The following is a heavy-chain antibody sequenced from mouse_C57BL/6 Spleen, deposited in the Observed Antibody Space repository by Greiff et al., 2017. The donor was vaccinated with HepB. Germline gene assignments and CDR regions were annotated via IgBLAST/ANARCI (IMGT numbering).Heavy chain of an antibody. V-gene: IGHV1-64*01. CDR3: ARQAQAKAWFAY. CDR1: GYTFTSYW. J-gene: IGHJ3*01. Sequence: VQLQQPGAELVKPGASVKLSCKASGYTFTSYWMHWVKQRPGQGLEWIGMIHPNSGSTNYNEKFKSKATLTVDKSSSTAYMQLSSLTSEDSAVYYCARQAQAKAWFAYWGQGTLVTVSA. CDR2: IHPNSGST. D-gene: IGHD3-2*02.